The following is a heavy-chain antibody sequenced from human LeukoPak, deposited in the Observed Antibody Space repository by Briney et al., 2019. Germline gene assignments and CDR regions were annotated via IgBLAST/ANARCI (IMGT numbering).Heavy chain of an antibody. CDR2: IYYSGST. J-gene: IGHJ6*03. D-gene: IGHD3-3*01. CDR3: ARVPAYYDFWSGYSAKKYYYYMDV. CDR1: GGSISSGGYS. V-gene: IGHV4-30-4*07. Sequence: PSQTLSLTCAVSGGSISSGGYSWSWIRRPPGKGLEWIGYIYYSGSTYYNPSLKSRVTISVDTSKNQFSLKLSSVTAADTAVYYCARVPAYYDFWSGYSAKKYYYYMDVWGKGTTVTVSS.